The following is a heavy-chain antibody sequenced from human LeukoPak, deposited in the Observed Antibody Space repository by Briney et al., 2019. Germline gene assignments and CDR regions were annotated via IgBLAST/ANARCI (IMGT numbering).Heavy chain of an antibody. D-gene: IGHD3-22*01. CDR1: GFTLSSYG. CDR2: ISYDGSNQ. J-gene: IGHJ4*02. V-gene: IGHV3-30*18. Sequence: RSLRLSCAASGFTLSSYGMHWVRQAAGKGPEWVAVISYDGSNQYYADSVKGRFTVSRDNSKNMVFLQMNSLRPEDTALYHCAKEAYDSRGYRYFDYWGQGTLVTVSS. CDR3: AKEAYDSRGYRYFDY.